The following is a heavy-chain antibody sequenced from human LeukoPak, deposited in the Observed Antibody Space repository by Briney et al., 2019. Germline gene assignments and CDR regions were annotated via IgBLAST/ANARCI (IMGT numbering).Heavy chain of an antibody. CDR2: IIPILEGI. J-gene: IGHJ4*02. V-gene: IGHV1-69*04. CDR1: GDTFSKYG. D-gene: IGHD5-12*01. Sequence: ASVKVSCKASGDTFSKYGISWVRQAPGQGLEWMGRIIPILEGIDYAQKLQGRVSITADKSTSTAYMEVSSLKSEDTAVYYCARESLSATPIFDFWGRGTLVTVSS. CDR3: ARESLSATPIFDF.